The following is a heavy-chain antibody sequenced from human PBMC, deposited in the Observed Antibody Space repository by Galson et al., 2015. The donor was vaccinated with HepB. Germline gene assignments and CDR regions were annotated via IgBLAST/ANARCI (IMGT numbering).Heavy chain of an antibody. Sequence: SVKVSCKASGGTFSSYAISWVRQAPGQGLEWMGGIIPIFGTANYAQKFQGRVTITADESTSTAYMELSSLRSEDTAVYYCAREADGDHRAFDIWGQGTMVTVSS. D-gene: IGHD4-17*01. V-gene: IGHV1-69*13. J-gene: IGHJ3*02. CDR2: IIPIFGTA. CDR1: GGTFSSYA. CDR3: AREADGDHRAFDI.